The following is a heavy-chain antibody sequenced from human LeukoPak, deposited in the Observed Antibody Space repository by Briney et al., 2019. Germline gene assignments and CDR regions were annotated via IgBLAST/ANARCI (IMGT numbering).Heavy chain of an antibody. CDR2: ISSSSSTI. CDR1: GFTLSSYS. CDR3: ARDQLRLGSYGSSFDY. Sequence: GGSLRLSCAVSGFTLSSYSMNWVRQAPGKGLEWVSYISSSSSTIYYADSVKGRFTISRDNAKNSLYLQMNSLRAEDTAVYYCARDQLRLGSYGSSFDYWGQGTLVTVSS. V-gene: IGHV3-48*01. D-gene: IGHD5-18*01. J-gene: IGHJ4*02.